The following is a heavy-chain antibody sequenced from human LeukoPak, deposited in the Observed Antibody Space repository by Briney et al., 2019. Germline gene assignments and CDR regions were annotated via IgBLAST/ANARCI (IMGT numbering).Heavy chain of an antibody. D-gene: IGHD2-21*02. CDR1: GGSVNGYY. J-gene: IGHJ4*02. CDR2: IYSSGDI. CDR3: ARQPPNTASFDY. V-gene: IGHV4-59*02. Sequence: LETLSLTCAVSGGSVNGYYWSWIRQTPGMGLEWIGYIYSSGDINYNPSLTSRLTMSVDTSNNQVSLKLSSVTAADTAVYFCARQPPNTASFDYWGQGTLVTVSS.